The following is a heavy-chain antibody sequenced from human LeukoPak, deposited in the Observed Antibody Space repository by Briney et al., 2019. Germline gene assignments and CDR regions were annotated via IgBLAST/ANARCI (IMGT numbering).Heavy chain of an antibody. CDR1: GYTFTSYG. V-gene: IGHV1-18*01. Sequence: ASVKVSCKASGYTFTSYGISWVRQAPGQGLEWMGWISAYNGNTNCAQKLQGRVTMTTDTSTSTAYMELRSLRSDDTAVYYCASRRRNYYGSGSYYNVDAFDIWGQGTMVTVSS. CDR3: ASRRRNYYGSGSYYNVDAFDI. CDR2: ISAYNGNT. D-gene: IGHD3-10*01. J-gene: IGHJ3*02.